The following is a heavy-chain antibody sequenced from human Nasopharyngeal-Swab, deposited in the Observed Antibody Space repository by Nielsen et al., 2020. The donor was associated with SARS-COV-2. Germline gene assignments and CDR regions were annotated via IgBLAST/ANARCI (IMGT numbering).Heavy chain of an antibody. Sequence: SETLSLTCTVSGGSISSSSYYWGWIRQPPGKGLEWIGEINHSGSTNYNPSLKSRVTISVDMSKNQFSLKLSSVTAADTAVYYCARGPAVILYCGGDCYPGYFQHWGQGTLVTVSS. J-gene: IGHJ1*01. D-gene: IGHD2-21*02. V-gene: IGHV4-39*07. CDR3: ARGPAVILYCGGDCYPGYFQH. CDR1: GGSISSSSYY. CDR2: INHSGST.